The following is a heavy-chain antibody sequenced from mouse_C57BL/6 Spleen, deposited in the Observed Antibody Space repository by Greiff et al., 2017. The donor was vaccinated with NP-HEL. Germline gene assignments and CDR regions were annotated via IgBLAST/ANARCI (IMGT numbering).Heavy chain of an antibody. Sequence: EVKLQESGGGLVKPGGSLKLSCAASGFTFSDYGMHWVRQAPEKGLEWVAYISSGSSTIYYADTVKGRFTISRDNAKNTLFLQMTSLRSEDTAMYYCARPRGNYWYFDVWGTGTTVTVSS. CDR1: GFTFSDYG. D-gene: IGHD2-1*01. J-gene: IGHJ1*03. CDR3: ARPRGNYWYFDV. V-gene: IGHV5-17*01. CDR2: ISSGSSTI.